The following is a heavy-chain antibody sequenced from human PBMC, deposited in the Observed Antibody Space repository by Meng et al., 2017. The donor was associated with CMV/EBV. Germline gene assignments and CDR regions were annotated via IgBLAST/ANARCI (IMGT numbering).Heavy chain of an antibody. CDR3: ARIAAAGRFDY. CDR1: GFSLRTSGVV. V-gene: IGHV2-5*02. CDR2: IYWDDDK. J-gene: IGHJ4*02. Sequence: LXACVXRQSSPPQSXTLPCTFTGFSLRTSGVVVGWIRQPPGKALEWLALIYWDDDKRYSPSLKSRLTITKDTSKNQVVLTMTNMDPVDTATYYCARIAAAGRFDYWGQGTLVTVSS. D-gene: IGHD6-13*01.